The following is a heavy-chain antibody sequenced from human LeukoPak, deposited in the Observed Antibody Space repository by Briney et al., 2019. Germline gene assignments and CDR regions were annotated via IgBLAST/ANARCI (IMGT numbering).Heavy chain of an antibody. CDR2: INPNSGGT. D-gene: IGHD6-13*01. Sequence: GASVKVSCKASEYTFTGYYMHWVRQAPGQGLEWMGWINPNSGGTNYAQKFQGRVTMTRDTSISTAYMELSRLRSDDTAVYFCARAKPVIAAAGTLDYWGQGTLVTVSS. V-gene: IGHV1-2*02. CDR1: EYTFTGYY. J-gene: IGHJ4*02. CDR3: ARAKPVIAAAGTLDY.